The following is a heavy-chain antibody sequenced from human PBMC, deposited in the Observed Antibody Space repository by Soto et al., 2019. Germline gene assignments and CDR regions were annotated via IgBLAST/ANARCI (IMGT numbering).Heavy chain of an antibody. V-gene: IGHV1-18*01. Sequence: QVQLVQSGAEVKKPGASVKVSCKASGYTFTSYGISWVRQAPGQGLEWMGWISAYNGNTNYAQKLQGRVTMTTDTSTSTAYMELRSLRSDDTAVYYCARDAPLLLSTAHDAFDIWGQGTMVTVSS. CDR3: ARDAPLLLSTAHDAFDI. D-gene: IGHD2-21*01. CDR2: ISAYNGNT. CDR1: GYTFTSYG. J-gene: IGHJ3*02.